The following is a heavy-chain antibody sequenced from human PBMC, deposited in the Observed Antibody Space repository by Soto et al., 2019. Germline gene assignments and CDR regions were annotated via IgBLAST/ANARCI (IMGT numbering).Heavy chain of an antibody. Sequence: ASVKVSCKASGYTFTSYYMHWVRQAPGQGLEWMGIINPSGGSTSYAQKFQGRVTMTRDTSTSTVYMELSSLRSEDTAVYYCARDGGNSTRSAYMIVVLRGYYYGTDVWGQGTTVTVSS. CDR1: GYTFTSYY. V-gene: IGHV1-46*01. CDR2: INPSGGST. CDR3: ARDGGNSTRSAYMIVVLRGYYYGTDV. J-gene: IGHJ6*02. D-gene: IGHD3-22*01.